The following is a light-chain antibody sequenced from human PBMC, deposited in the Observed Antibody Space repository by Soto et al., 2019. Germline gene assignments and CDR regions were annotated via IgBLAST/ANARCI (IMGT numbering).Light chain of an antibody. V-gene: IGLV1-47*01. CDR1: SSNIGSNY. Sequence: QSALTQPPSASGTPGQRVTISCSGSSSNIGSNYVYWYQQLPGTAPKLLIYRNNQRPSGVPDRFSGSKSGTSASLAISGLRSEDEADYYCVAWHDSLSGVVFGGGTKLTVL. CDR2: RNN. J-gene: IGLJ2*01. CDR3: VAWHDSLSGVV.